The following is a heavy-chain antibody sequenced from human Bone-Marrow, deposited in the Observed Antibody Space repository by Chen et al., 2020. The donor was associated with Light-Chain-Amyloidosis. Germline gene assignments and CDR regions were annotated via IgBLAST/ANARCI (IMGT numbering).Heavy chain of an antibody. V-gene: IGHV4-34*01. Sequence: QGQLQQWGAGLLKPSETLSLTCAVYGGSFRAYYWSWVRQPPGKGREWIGEVNHTGSNSYNPSVESRVTMSLDISKNHFSLKLTSVTAADTAVYYCARNGHYSIDSWGQGTLVTVSS. CDR1: GGSFRAYY. CDR2: VNHTGSN. D-gene: IGHD2-15*01. J-gene: IGHJ4*02. CDR3: ARNGHYSIDS.